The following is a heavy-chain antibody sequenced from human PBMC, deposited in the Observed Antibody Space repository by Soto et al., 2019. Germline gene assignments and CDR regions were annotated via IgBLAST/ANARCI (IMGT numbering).Heavy chain of an antibody. CDR1: GFTFSNAW. CDR3: TTDRPHSYGDPTRDYFDY. Sequence: GGSLRLSCAASGFTFSNAWMSWVRQAPGKGLEWVGRIKSKTDGGTTDYAAPVKGRFTISRDDSKNTLYLQMNSLKTEDTAVYYCTTDRPHSYGDPTRDYFDYWGQGTLVTVSS. CDR2: IKSKTDGGTT. D-gene: IGHD4-17*01. V-gene: IGHV3-15*01. J-gene: IGHJ4*02.